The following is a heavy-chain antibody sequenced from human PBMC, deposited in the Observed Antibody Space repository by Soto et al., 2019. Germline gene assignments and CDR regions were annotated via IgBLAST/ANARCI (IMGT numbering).Heavy chain of an antibody. D-gene: IGHD3-22*01. V-gene: IGHV3-48*03. CDR1: GFTFRSSE. J-gene: IGHJ4*02. CDR3: ARGSVDYYDSSGYSR. Sequence: SGFTFRSSEMNWVRQAPGNGLEWVSYISSSGSTIYYAASVKGRFTISRDNAKNSLYLQMNSLRAEDTAVYYCARGSVDYYDSSGYSRWGQGTLVTVS. CDR2: ISSSGSTI.